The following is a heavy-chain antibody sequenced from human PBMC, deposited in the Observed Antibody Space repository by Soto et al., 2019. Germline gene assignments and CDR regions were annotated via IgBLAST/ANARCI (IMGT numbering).Heavy chain of an antibody. J-gene: IGHJ4*02. CDR3: ARHGAIYSNSWYDFDY. Sequence: LSLTCAVSGGSISSGGYFWSWIRQPPGKGLEWIGYIYHSGSANYNPSLKSRVAISVDMSQNQFSLKLTSVTAADTAVYYCARHGAIYSNSWYDFDYWGQGTLVTVSS. D-gene: IGHD5-18*01. CDR2: IYHSGSA. V-gene: IGHV4-30-2*05. CDR1: GGSISSGGYF.